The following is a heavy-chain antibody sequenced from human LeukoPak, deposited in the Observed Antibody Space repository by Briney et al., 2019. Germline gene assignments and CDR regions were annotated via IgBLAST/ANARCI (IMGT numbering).Heavy chain of an antibody. D-gene: IGHD4-11*01. J-gene: IGHJ4*02. CDR2: IIPIFGTA. Sequence: GASVKVSCKASGGTFSSYAISWVRQAPGQGLEWMGGIIPIFGTANYAQKFQGRVTITADESTSTAYMELSSLRSEDTAVYYCARNPFGSNYLFDYWGQGTLVTVSS. CDR1: GGTFSSYA. V-gene: IGHV1-69*13. CDR3: ARNPFGSNYLFDY.